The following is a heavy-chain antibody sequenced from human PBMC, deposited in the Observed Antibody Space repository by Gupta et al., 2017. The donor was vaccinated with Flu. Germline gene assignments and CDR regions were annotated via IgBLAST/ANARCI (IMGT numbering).Heavy chain of an antibody. Sequence: EVQLVESGGRLIQPGGSLRLSCAASGLCVNIYEMNWVRQAPGKGLEWVSFISATGSTIYYADSVKGRFTISRDIAENSLYLQLNSLRAEDTAVYYCARNGMREDYFDFWGQGTLVTVSS. CDR1: GLCVNIYE. CDR2: ISATGSTI. J-gene: IGHJ4*02. CDR3: ARNGMREDYFDF. V-gene: IGHV3-48*03. D-gene: IGHD1-26*01.